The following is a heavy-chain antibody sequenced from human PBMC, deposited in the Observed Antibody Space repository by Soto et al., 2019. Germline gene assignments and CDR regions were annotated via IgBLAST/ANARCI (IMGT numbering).Heavy chain of an antibody. CDR2: SYYSGST. V-gene: IGHV4-39*01. CDR3: ARLHGYCISSSCHGHYAMDV. Sequence: QLQLQESGPGLVKPSETLSLTCTVSSAPVSSSTYTWGWIRQPPGKGLEWIGRSYYSGSTYYNPSLNSRVPVTVDTPKNQFSLKVTSVTAADTAVYYCARLHGYCISSSCHGHYAMDVWCQGTTVTVSS. D-gene: IGHD2-2*01. J-gene: IGHJ6*02. CDR1: SAPVSSSTYT.